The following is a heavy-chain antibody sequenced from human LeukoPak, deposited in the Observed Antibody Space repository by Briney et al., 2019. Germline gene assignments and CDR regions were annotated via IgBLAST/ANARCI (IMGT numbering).Heavy chain of an antibody. J-gene: IGHJ4*02. V-gene: IGHV3-53*01. CDR1: GFTFSSYA. CDR3: ARDGSFDDSSGYQGVH. Sequence: GGSLRLSCAASGFTFSSYAMSWVRQAPGKGLEWVSAIYSGGSTYYADSVKGRFTISRDNSKNTLYLQMNSLRAEDTAVYYCARDGSFDDSSGYQGVHWGQGTLVTVSS. CDR2: IYSGGST. D-gene: IGHD3-22*01.